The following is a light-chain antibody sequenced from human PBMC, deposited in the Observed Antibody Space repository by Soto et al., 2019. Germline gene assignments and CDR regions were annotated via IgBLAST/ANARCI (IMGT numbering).Light chain of an antibody. Sequence: QSVLTQPPSASGTPGQRVTISCSGSSSNIGSNTVNWYQQLPGTAPKLLIYSNNKLPSGVPDRFSGSKSGTSASLAISGLQSEDEADYYCAAWDDSLNGAYVFGTGTKLTVL. CDR3: AAWDDSLNGAYV. J-gene: IGLJ1*01. CDR2: SNN. CDR1: SSNIGSNT. V-gene: IGLV1-44*01.